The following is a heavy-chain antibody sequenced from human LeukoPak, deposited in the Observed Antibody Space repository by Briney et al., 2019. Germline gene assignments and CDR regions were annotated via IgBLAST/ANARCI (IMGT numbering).Heavy chain of an antibody. D-gene: IGHD6-13*01. CDR1: GFTFNSYS. J-gene: IGHJ6*03. Sequence: GSLRLSCAASGFTFNSYSMNWVRQAPGKGLEWVGRIKSKTDGGTTDYAAPVKGRFTISRDDSKNTLYLQMNSLKTEDTAVYYCTTVEAYSSSWYVSYYYYYMDVWGKGTTVTVSS. CDR2: IKSKTDGGTT. V-gene: IGHV3-15*01. CDR3: TTVEAYSSSWYVSYYYYYMDV.